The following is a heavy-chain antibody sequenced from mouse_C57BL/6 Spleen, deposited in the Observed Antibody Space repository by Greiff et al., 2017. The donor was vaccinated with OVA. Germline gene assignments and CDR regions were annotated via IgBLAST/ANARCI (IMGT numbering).Heavy chain of an antibody. CDR3: ARRYSNYWYFDV. CDR1: GFTFSDYY. D-gene: IGHD2-5*01. V-gene: IGHV5-16*02. Sequence: EVQVVESEGGLVQPGSSMKLSCTASGFTFSDYYMAWVRQVPEKGLEWVANINYDGSSTYYLDSLKSRFIISRDNAKNILYLQMSSLKSEDTATYYCARRYSNYWYFDVWGTGTTVTVSS. CDR2: INYDGSST. J-gene: IGHJ1*03.